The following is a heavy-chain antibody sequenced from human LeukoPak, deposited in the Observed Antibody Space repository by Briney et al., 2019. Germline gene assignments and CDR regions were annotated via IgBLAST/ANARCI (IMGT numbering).Heavy chain of an antibody. Sequence: KTSETLSLTCTVSGGSISSYYWSWIRQPPGKGLEWIGYIYYSGSTNYNPSLKSRVTISVDTSKNQFSLKLSSVTAADTAVYYCARVQYYYGSGSYFPDYWGQGTLVTVSS. CDR2: IYYSGST. D-gene: IGHD3-10*01. J-gene: IGHJ4*02. V-gene: IGHV4-59*01. CDR1: GGSISSYY. CDR3: ARVQYYYGSGSYFPDY.